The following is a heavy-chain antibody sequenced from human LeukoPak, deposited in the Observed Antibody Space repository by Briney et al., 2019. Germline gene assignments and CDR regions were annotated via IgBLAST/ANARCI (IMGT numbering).Heavy chain of an antibody. CDR2: ITTGDGNT. CDR1: GFSVSGVY. V-gene: IGHV3-23*01. CDR3: AKDGGLWVSAHWGDS. D-gene: IGHD7-27*01. J-gene: IGHJ4*02. Sequence: GGSLRLSCVASGFSVSGVYMSWVRQAPGKGLKWVSTITTGDGNTYYADSVKGRFTVSRDDSKNTLYLQMNSLRAEDTAVYYCAKDGGLWVSAHWGDSWGRGTLVTVSS.